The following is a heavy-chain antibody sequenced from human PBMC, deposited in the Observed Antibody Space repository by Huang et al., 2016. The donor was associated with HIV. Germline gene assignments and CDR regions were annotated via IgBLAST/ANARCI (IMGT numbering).Heavy chain of an antibody. J-gene: IGHJ1*01. V-gene: IGHV2-5*01. D-gene: IGHD6-19*01. CDR3: ARRAASGWQQEYFHL. Sequence: QLTLKESGPTLVKPTQTLTLTCTFSGFSLSTSGVGGGWIRQPPGKALEGLALIHCNNDKHYNSSLKSRLTIPKDTSKNQVVRTMANVDPLDTATYYCARRAASGWQQEYFHLWGQGTLVTVSS. CDR1: GFSLSTSGVG. CDR2: IHCNNDK.